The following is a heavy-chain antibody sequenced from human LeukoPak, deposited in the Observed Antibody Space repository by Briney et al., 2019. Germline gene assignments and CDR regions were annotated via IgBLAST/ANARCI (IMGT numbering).Heavy chain of an antibody. Sequence: ASVKVSCKASGYTFTSYYMHWVRQAPGQGLEWMGIINLSGGSTSYAQKFQGRVTMTRDTSTSTVYMELSSLRSEDTAVYYCTRETSSRYFDYWGQGTLVTVSS. CDR2: INLSGGST. J-gene: IGHJ4*02. CDR1: GYTFTSYY. CDR3: TRETSSRYFDY. V-gene: IGHV1-46*01.